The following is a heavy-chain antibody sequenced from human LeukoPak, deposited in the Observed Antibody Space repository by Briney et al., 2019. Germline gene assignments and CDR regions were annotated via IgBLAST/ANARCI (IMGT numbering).Heavy chain of an antibody. V-gene: IGHV3-23*01. J-gene: IGHJ4*02. Sequence: GGSLRLSSAASGFTFRIYAMSWGRQAPGQGLWWVSDISGSGANIYYADSVKGRFPISRDNSKNTLYLQMNSLRADDTAIYYCAKHKDSSNWYLQDFWGEGMLVSVSS. CDR1: GFTFRIYA. CDR2: ISGSGANI. D-gene: IGHD6-13*01. CDR3: AKHKDSSNWYLQDF.